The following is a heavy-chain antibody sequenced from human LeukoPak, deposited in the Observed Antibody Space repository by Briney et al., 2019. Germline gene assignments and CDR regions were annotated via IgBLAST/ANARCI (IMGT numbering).Heavy chain of an antibody. CDR3: ARGDSVPLGGGNLLRVLYFND. CDR2: INPSGGST. CDR1: GYTFTSYY. V-gene: IGHV1-46*01. D-gene: IGHD4-23*01. Sequence: ASVKVSCKASGYTFTSYYMHWVRQAPGQGLEWMGIINPSGGSTSYAQKFQGRVTMTRDTSTSTVYMELSSLRSEDTAVYYCARGDSVPLGGGNLLRVLYFNDWGQGTLVAVSS. J-gene: IGHJ1*01.